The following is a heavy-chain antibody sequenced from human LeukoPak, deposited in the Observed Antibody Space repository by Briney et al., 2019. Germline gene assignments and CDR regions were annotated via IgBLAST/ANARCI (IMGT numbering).Heavy chain of an antibody. CDR3: AKDRLAAAGTGLGY. Sequence: GGSLRLSCVASGFTFSTYAMYWVRQAPGKGLEWVAVISYDGNNKYSADSVKGRFTISRDNSRNILYLQMNSLRPEDTALYYCAKDRLAAAGTGLGYWGQGTLVTVSS. V-gene: IGHV3-30-3*01. D-gene: IGHD6-13*01. CDR1: GFTFSTYA. CDR2: ISYDGNNK. J-gene: IGHJ4*02.